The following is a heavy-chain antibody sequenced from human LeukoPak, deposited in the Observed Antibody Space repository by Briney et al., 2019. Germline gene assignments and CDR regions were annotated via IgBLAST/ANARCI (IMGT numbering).Heavy chain of an antibody. J-gene: IGHJ4*02. CDR2: INPNSGGT. V-gene: IGHV1-2*02. CDR1: GYTFTGYY. Sequence: ASVKVSCKASGYTFTGYYMHWVRQAPGQGLEWMGWINPNSGGTNYAQKLQGRVTMTTDTSTSTAYMELRSLRSDDTAVYYCASERGSYYGGFDYWGQGTLVTVSS. D-gene: IGHD1-26*01. CDR3: ASERGSYYGGFDY.